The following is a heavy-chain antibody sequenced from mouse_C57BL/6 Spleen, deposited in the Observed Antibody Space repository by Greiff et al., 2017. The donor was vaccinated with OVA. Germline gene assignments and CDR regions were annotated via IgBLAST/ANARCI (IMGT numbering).Heavy chain of an antibody. CDR2: IDPENGDT. CDR3: TTNDTPFAY. J-gene: IGHJ3*01. Sequence: EVKLMESGAELVRPGASVKLSCTASGFNIKDDYMHWVKQRPEQGLEWIGWIDPENGDTEYASKFQGKATITADTSSNTAYLQLSSLTSEDTAVYYCTTNDTPFAYWGQGTLVTVSA. V-gene: IGHV14-4*01. D-gene: IGHD2-3*01. CDR1: GFNIKDDY.